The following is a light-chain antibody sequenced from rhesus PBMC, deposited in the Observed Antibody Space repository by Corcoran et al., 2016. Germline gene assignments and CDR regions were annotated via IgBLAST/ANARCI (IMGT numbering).Light chain of an antibody. V-gene: IGKV1-74*01. CDR2: KAY. J-gene: IGKJ1*01. CDR3: QNSYGTPRT. Sequence: DIQMTQSPSSLSASVGDRVTITCRASENVNNYLHWYQQKPGKDPKLRIYKAYTLHSGVPSRFSGSGSGTDCTLTISSLQPEDFATYYWQNSYGTPRTFGQGTKVEFE. CDR1: ENVNNY.